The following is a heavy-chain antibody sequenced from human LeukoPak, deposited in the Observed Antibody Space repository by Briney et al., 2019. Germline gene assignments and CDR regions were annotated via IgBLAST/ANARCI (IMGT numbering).Heavy chain of an antibody. J-gene: IGHJ2*01. CDR3: ARSPDYGDPYWYFDL. CDR2: IYRGGST. V-gene: IGHV3-23*03. CDR1: GFTFSSYA. Sequence: GSLRLSCAASGFTFSSYAMSWLRQAPGKGLEWVSVIYRGGSTHYAGSVEGRFTISRDKSKNTVYLQLNSLRAEDTAVYYCARSPDYGDPYWYFDLWGRGTLVTVSS. D-gene: IGHD4-17*01.